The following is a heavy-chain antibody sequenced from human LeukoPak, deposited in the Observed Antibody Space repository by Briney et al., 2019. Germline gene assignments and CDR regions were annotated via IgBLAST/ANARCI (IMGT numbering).Heavy chain of an antibody. Sequence: SETLSLTCAVYGGSFSGYYWSWIRQPPGKGLEWIGEINHSGSTNYNPSLKSRVTISVDTSKNQFSLKLSSVTAADTAVYYCARALYYYGSGSYPYWGQGTLVTVSS. CDR2: INHSGST. D-gene: IGHD3-10*01. CDR3: ARALYYYGSGSYPY. V-gene: IGHV4-34*01. J-gene: IGHJ4*02. CDR1: GGSFSGYY.